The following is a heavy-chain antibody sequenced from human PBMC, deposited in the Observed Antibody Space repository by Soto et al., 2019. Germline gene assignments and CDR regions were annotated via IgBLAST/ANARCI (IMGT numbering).Heavy chain of an antibody. V-gene: IGHV3-7*01. CDR2: IKQDGSEK. CDR3: AREKQLVRGYYYMDV. J-gene: IGHJ6*03. Sequence: GGSLRLSCAASGFTFSSYWMSWVRQAPGKGLEWVANIKQDGSEKYYVDSVKGRFTISRDNAKNSLYLQMNSLRAEDTAVYYCAREKQLVRGYYYMDVWGKGTTVTVSS. D-gene: IGHD6-6*01. CDR1: GFTFSSYW.